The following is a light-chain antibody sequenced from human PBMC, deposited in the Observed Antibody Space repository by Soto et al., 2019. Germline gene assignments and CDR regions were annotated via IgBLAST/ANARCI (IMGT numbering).Light chain of an antibody. CDR3: QQSFNNPRT. CDR1: QGIANY. Sequence: DIQRTQHSFSLYASVGDRVSITCRASQGIANYLNWYQQKPGKAPKLLIYGASSLQSGVPSKFSGSGSGTDFTLTISSLQPEDFATYYCQQSFNNPRTFGQGTKVDI. J-gene: IGKJ1*01. CDR2: GAS. V-gene: IGKV1-39*01.